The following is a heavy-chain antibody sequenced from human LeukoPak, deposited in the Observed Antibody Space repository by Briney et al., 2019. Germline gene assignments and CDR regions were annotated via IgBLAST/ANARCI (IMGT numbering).Heavy chain of an antibody. CDR2: IYYSGST. CDR1: GGSISSSSYY. V-gene: IGHV4-39*07. D-gene: IGHD3-10*01. CDR3: ARVNYRLLWFGEFRGFDI. J-gene: IGHJ3*02. Sequence: PSETLSLTCTVSGGSISSSSYYWGWIRQPPGKGLEWIGSIYYSGSTYYNPSLKSRVTISVDTSKNQFSLKLSSVTAADTAVYYCARVNYRLLWFGEFRGFDIWGQGTMVTVSS.